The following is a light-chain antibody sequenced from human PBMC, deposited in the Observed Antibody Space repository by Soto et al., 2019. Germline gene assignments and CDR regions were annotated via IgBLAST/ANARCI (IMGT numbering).Light chain of an antibody. Sequence: EIVLTQSPPTLSLSPGERSIFSCRASQIISSHLAWYQQKPGQAPRLLIYEASNRAAGIPARFSGSGSGTDFTLTITSLQSEDFAVYYCQQRSNWRTFGQGTMGDIK. CDR3: QQRSNWRT. V-gene: IGKV3-11*01. CDR2: EAS. CDR1: QIISSH. J-gene: IGKJ1*01.